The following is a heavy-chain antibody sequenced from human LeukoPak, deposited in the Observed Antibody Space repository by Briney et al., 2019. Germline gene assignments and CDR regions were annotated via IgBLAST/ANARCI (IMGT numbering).Heavy chain of an antibody. CDR3: ARGDAVVVPAAMFGIHHYYYGMDV. CDR1: EYTFTSYD. V-gene: IGHV1-8*02. J-gene: IGHJ6*02. D-gene: IGHD2-2*01. Sequence: GASVKVSCKASEYTFTSYDINWVRQATGQGLEWMGWMNPNSGNTGYAQKFQGRVTMTRNTSISTAYMELSSLRSEDTAVYYCARGDAVVVPAAMFGIHHYYYGMDVWGQGTTVTVSS. CDR2: MNPNSGNT.